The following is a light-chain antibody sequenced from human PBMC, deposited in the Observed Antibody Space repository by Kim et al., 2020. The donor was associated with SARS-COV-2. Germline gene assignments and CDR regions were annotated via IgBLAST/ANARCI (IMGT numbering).Light chain of an antibody. V-gene: IGKV1-39*01. J-gene: IGKJ5*01. Sequence: SVGDRVTITCRASQSISSYLNWYQQKPGKAPKLLIYAASSLQSGVPSRFSGSGSGTDFTLTISSLQPEDFATYYCQQSYSTPSITFGQGTRLEIK. CDR1: QSISSY. CDR3: QQSYSTPSIT. CDR2: AAS.